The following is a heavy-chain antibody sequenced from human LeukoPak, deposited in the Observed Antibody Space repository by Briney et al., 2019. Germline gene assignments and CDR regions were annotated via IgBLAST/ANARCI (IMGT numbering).Heavy chain of an antibody. J-gene: IGHJ4*02. D-gene: IGHD6-19*01. CDR2: INHSGST. CDR1: GGSFSGYY. V-gene: IGHV4-34*01. CDR3: ARGESPTRWLPLDY. Sequence: PSETLSLTCAVYGGSFSGYYWSWIRQPPGKGLEWIGEINHSGSTNYNPSLKSRVTISVDTSKNQFSLKLSSVTAADTAVYYCARGESPTRWLPLDYWGQGTLVPVSS.